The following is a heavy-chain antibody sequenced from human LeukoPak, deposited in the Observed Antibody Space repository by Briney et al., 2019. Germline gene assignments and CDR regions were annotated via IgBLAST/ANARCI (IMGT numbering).Heavy chain of an antibody. Sequence: SETLSLTCTVSGGSISSSSYYWGWIRQPPGKGLEWIGSIYYSGSTYYNPSLKSRVTISVDTSKNQFSLKLSSVTAADTAVYYCARGIPGGYDFWSGYYYYFDYWGQGTLVTVSS. CDR2: IYYSGST. J-gene: IGHJ4*02. CDR3: ARGIPGGYDFWSGYYYYFDY. CDR1: GGSISSSSYY. V-gene: IGHV4-39*07. D-gene: IGHD3-3*01.